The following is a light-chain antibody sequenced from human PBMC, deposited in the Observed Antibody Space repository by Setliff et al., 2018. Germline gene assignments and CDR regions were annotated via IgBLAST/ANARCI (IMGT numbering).Light chain of an antibody. Sequence: QSALTQPASVSGSPGQSITISCTGTSSDVGGYNYVSWYQQHPGKAPKLMIYEVSKRPSGVSNRFSGSKSGNPASLTISGLQAEDEADYYCSSYTSSSTPYVFGPGTKVTVL. J-gene: IGLJ1*01. CDR2: EVS. CDR3: SSYTSSSTPYV. V-gene: IGLV2-14*01. CDR1: SSDVGGYNY.